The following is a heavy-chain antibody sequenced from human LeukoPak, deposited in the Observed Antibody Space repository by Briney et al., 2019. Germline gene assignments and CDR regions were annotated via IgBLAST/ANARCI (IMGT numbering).Heavy chain of an antibody. V-gene: IGHV1-2*06. CDR2: INPNSGGT. CDR3: ARLPRSGYSYGSDY. Sequence: GASVKVSCKASGYTFTGYYMHWVRQAPGQGLEWMGRINPNSGGTNYAQKFQGRDTMTRDTSISTAYMELSRLGSDDTAVYYCARLPRSGYSYGSDYWGQGTLVTVSS. D-gene: IGHD5-18*01. CDR1: GYTFTGYY. J-gene: IGHJ4*02.